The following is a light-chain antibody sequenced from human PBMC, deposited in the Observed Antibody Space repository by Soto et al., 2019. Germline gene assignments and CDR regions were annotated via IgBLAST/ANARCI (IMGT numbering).Light chain of an antibody. V-gene: IGLV2-14*01. Sequence: QSALTQPASVSGSPGQSITISCTGTSSDVGGYNYVSWYQQHPGKAPKLMIYEVSSRPSGVSNRFSGSKSGNTASLTISGLQAEDEAHYYCSSYTSSSTLVVFGGGTKLTV. CDR2: EVS. J-gene: IGLJ2*01. CDR3: SSYTSSSTLVV. CDR1: SSDVGGYNY.